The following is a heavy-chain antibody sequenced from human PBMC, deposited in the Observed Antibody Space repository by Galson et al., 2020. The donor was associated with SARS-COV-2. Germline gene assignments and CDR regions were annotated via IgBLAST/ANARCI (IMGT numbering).Heavy chain of an antibody. Sequence: GGSLRLSCAASGFTFSSYAMHWVRQAPGKGLEWVAVISYDGSNKYYADSVKGRFTISRDNSKNTLYLQMNSLRAEDTAVYYCASDLVLGTDYWGQGTLVTVSS. V-gene: IGHV3-30-3*01. CDR3: ASDLVLGTDY. D-gene: IGHD2-8*02. J-gene: IGHJ4*02. CDR2: ISYDGSNK. CDR1: GFTFSSYA.